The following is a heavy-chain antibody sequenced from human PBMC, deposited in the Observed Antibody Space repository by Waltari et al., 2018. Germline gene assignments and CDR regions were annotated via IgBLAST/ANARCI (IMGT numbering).Heavy chain of an antibody. V-gene: IGHV4-39*01. J-gene: IGHJ4*02. CDR1: GGSISGTNY. CDR2: FYYSGRT. CDR3: ARPGRVGGGSLMGLDY. D-gene: IGHD2-15*01. Sequence: QLQLQESGPGLVKPSETLSLTCSVSGGSISGTNYWGWIRQPPGKGLEWIGSFYYSGRTYHNPSLKSRITISVDTSKNQFSLQLSSVTAADTAMYYCARPGRVGGGSLMGLDYWGQGTLVTVSS.